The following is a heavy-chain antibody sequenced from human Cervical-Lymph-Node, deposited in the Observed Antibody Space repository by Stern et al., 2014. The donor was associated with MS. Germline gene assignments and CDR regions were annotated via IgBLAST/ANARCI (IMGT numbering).Heavy chain of an antibody. Sequence: QVTLKESGPTLVKPTQTLTLTCTFSGFSLSTSGVGVGWIRQPPGKALEWLALLYWDGDKSYSPSLKSRLTITKDTSKNQVVLTMTNMDPVDTATYYCAHRRYSSSWYGMDYFDYWGQGTLVTVSS. CDR2: LYWDGDK. D-gene: IGHD6-13*01. CDR3: AHRRYSSSWYGMDYFDY. J-gene: IGHJ4*02. CDR1: GFSLSTSGVG. V-gene: IGHV2-5*02.